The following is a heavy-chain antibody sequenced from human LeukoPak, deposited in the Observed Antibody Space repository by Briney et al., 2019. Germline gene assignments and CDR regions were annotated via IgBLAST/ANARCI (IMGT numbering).Heavy chain of an antibody. V-gene: IGHV4-59*01. J-gene: IGHJ4*02. CDR3: AREYDSAGLPDY. Sequence: QASETLSLTCTVSGGSISSYYWSWIRQPPGKGLEWIGYIYYSGSTNYNPSLKSRVTISVDTSKNQFSLKLSSVTAADTAVYYCAREYDSAGLPDYWGQGTLVTVSS. CDR1: GGSISSYY. D-gene: IGHD3-22*01. CDR2: IYYSGST.